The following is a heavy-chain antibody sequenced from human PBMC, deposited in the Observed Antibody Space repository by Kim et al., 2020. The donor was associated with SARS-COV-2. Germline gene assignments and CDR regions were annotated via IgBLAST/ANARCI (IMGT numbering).Heavy chain of an antibody. CDR3: ASKGYYYDSSGYLVVDY. CDR1: GFTVSSNY. D-gene: IGHD3-22*01. V-gene: IGHV3-53*01. CDR2: IYSGGST. Sequence: GGSLRLSCAASGFTVSSNYMSWVRQAPGKGLEWVSVIYSGGSTYYADSVKGRFTISRDNSKNTLYLQMNSLRAEDTAVYYCASKGYYYDSSGYLVVDYWGQGTLVTVSS. J-gene: IGHJ4*02.